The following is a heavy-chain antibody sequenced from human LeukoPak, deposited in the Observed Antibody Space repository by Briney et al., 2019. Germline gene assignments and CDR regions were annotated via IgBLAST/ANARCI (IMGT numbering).Heavy chain of an antibody. Sequence: ASVKVSFKVSGYTLTELSMHWVRQAPGKGLEWMGGFDPEDGETIYAQKFQGRVTMTEDTSTDTAYMELSSLRSEDTAVYYCATGVLGANLGFDPWGQGTLGTVSA. V-gene: IGHV1-24*01. D-gene: IGHD3-10*01. CDR1: GYTLTELS. J-gene: IGHJ5*02. CDR3: ATGVLGANLGFDP. CDR2: FDPEDGET.